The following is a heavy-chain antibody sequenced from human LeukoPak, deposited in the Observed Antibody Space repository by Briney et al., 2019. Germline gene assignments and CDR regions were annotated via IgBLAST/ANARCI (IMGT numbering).Heavy chain of an antibody. D-gene: IGHD6-13*01. V-gene: IGHV3-53*01. Sequence: PGGSLRLSCAASGFTVSSNYMSWVRQAPGKGLEWVSVIYSGGSTYYADSVKGRFTISRDNSKNTLYLQMNSLRAEDTAVYYCATFEQQLVPFSYWGQGTLVTVSS. CDR1: GFTVSSNY. CDR3: ATFEQQLVPFSY. J-gene: IGHJ4*02. CDR2: IYSGGST.